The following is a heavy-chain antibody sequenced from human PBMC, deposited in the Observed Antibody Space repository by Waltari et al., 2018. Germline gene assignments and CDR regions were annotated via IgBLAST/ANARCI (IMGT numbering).Heavy chain of an antibody. D-gene: IGHD4-17*01. CDR2: IYSGGST. V-gene: IGHV3-53*01. Sequence: EVQLVESGGGLIQPGGSLRLSCAASGFTVSSNYLSWVRQAPGKGLEWVSVIYSGGSTYYADSVKGRFTISRDNSKNTLYLQMNSLRAEDTAVYYCARHYGDPRGYFDLWGRGTLVTVSS. CDR1: GFTVSSNY. CDR3: ARHYGDPRGYFDL. J-gene: IGHJ2*01.